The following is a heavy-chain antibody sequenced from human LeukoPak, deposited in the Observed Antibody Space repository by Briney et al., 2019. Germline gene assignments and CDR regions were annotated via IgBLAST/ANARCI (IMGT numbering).Heavy chain of an antibody. Sequence: ASVKVSCKASGYTFTGYYMHWVRQAPGQGLEWMGWINPNSGGTNYAQKFQGRVTMTRDTSISTAYMELSRLRSDDTAVYYCARSPGYSYGLFYYYYMDVWGKGTTVTVSS. V-gene: IGHV1-2*02. D-gene: IGHD5-18*01. J-gene: IGHJ6*03. CDR2: INPNSGGT. CDR1: GYTFTGYY. CDR3: ARSPGYSYGLFYYYYMDV.